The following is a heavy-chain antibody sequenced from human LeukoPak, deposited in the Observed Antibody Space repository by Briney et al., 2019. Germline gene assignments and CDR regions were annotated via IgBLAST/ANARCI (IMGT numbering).Heavy chain of an antibody. CDR3: ARVDSRHRRHNMNV. D-gene: IGHD6-6*01. CDR1: GYTFINYG. CDR2: INTSTSNT. J-gene: IGHJ6*03. V-gene: IGHV1-18*01. Sequence: ASVKVSCKPSGYTFINYGISWVRQAPGQGLERMGWINTSTSNTNYAQKFQGRVTMTTDTSKTIVYMDLRSLTSDDTAMYYCARVDSRHRRHNMNVWGKGTTVTVSS.